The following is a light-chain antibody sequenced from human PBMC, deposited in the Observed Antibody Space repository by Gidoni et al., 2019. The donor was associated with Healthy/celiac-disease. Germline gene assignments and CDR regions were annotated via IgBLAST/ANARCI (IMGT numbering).Light chain of an antibody. CDR3: SSYTSSSLV. J-gene: IGLJ2*01. Sequence: QSALTQPPSVSGSPGQSVPISCTGTSSDVGSYNRVSWYQQPPGTAPKLMIYEVSNRPSGVPDRFSGSKSGNTASLTISGLQAEDEADYYCSSYTSSSLVFGGGTKLTVL. CDR1: SSDVGSYNR. CDR2: EVS. V-gene: IGLV2-18*02.